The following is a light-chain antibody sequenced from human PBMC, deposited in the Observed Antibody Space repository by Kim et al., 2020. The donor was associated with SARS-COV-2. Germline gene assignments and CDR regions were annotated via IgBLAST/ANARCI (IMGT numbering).Light chain of an antibody. CDR2: AAS. V-gene: IGKV1-8*01. Sequence: ASAGDRVTITCRASQGCSSYLAWYQRKPGKAPKLLIYAASTLQSGVPSRFSVIGSGTDFTLTISCLLSDDFAIYYCQQYYTYPRTFGQGTKLDIK. J-gene: IGKJ1*01. CDR3: QQYYTYPRT. CDR1: QGCSSY.